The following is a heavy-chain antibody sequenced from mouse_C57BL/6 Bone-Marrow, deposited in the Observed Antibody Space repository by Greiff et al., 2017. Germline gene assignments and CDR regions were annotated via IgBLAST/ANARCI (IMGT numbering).Heavy chain of an antibody. Sequence: EVQLQQSGTVLARPGASVKMSCKTSGYTFTSYWMHWVKQRPGQGLAWIGAIYPGNSDTSYNQKFKGKAKLTAVTSASTAYMELSSLTNEDSAVYYCTRSFYYYEYFDYWGQGTTLTVSS. V-gene: IGHV1-5*01. J-gene: IGHJ2*01. D-gene: IGHD1-1*01. CDR3: TRSFYYYEYFDY. CDR1: GYTFTSYW. CDR2: IYPGNSDT.